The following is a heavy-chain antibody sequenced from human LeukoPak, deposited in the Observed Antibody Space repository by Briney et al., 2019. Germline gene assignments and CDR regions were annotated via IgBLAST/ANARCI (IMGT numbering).Heavy chain of an antibody. J-gene: IGHJ4*02. CDR1: GGSISSSSYY. CDR3: ARGNYLGVDY. CDR2: IYYSGST. Sequence: PSETLSLTCTVSGGSISSSSYYWGWIRQPPGKGLEWIGSIYYSGSTYYNPSLKSRVTVSVDTSKNQFSLKLSSVTAADTAVYYCARGNYLGVDYWGQGTLVTVSS. V-gene: IGHV4-39*01. D-gene: IGHD1-7*01.